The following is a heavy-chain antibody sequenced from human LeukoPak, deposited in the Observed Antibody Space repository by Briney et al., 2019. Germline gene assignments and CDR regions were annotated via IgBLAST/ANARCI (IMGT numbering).Heavy chain of an antibody. CDR2: IYYSGST. CDR3: ARGTFTMVRD. D-gene: IGHD3-10*01. J-gene: IGHJ4*02. Sequence: SETLSLTCTVSGGSISSYYWSWIRQPPGKGLEWIGYIYYSGSTNYNPPLKSRVTISVDTSKNQFSLKLSSVTAADTAVYYCARGTFTMVRDWGQGTLVTVSS. V-gene: IGHV4-59*01. CDR1: GGSISSYY.